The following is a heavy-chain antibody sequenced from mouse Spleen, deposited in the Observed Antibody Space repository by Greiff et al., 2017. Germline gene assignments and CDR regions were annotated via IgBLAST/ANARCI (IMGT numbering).Heavy chain of an antibody. CDR1: GFTFSSYA. CDR3: ARQYGNSGNYAMDY. CDR2: ISSGGSYT. J-gene: IGHJ4*01. V-gene: IGHV5-9-3*01. D-gene: IGHD2-10*02. Sequence: EVKVVESGGGLVKPGGSLKLSCAASGFTFSSYAMSWVRQTPEKRLEWVATISSGGSYTYYPDSVKGRFTISRDNAKNTLYLQMSSLRSEDTAMYYCARQYGNSGNYAMDYWGQGTSVTVSS.